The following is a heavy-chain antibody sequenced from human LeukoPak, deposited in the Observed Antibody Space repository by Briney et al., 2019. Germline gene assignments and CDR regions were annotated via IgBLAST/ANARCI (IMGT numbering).Heavy chain of an antibody. CDR1: GGSFSGYY. J-gene: IGHJ4*02. CDR3: ARGRQWEMATISDY. D-gene: IGHD5-24*01. V-gene: IGHV4-34*01. Sequence: PSETLSLTCAVYGGSFSGYYWSWIRQPPGKGLEWIGEINHSGSTNYNPSLKSRVTISVDTSKNQFSLKLSSVTAADTAVYYCARGRQWEMATISDYWGQGTLATVSS. CDR2: INHSGST.